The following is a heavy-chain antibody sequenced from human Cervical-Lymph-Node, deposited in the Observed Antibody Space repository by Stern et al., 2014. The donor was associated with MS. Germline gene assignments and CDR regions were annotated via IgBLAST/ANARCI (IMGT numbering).Heavy chain of an antibody. J-gene: IGHJ5*02. Sequence: DQLVESGGGVVQPGRSLRLSCAASGFTFSSYGMHWVRQAPGKGLEGAAVISYDGSNKYYADSVKGRFTISRDNSKNTLYLQMNSLRAEDTAVYYCAKDNRGYSYGLNWFDPWGQGTLVTVSS. CDR3: AKDNRGYSYGLNWFDP. V-gene: IGHV3-30*18. CDR2: ISYDGSNK. CDR1: GFTFSSYG. D-gene: IGHD5-18*01.